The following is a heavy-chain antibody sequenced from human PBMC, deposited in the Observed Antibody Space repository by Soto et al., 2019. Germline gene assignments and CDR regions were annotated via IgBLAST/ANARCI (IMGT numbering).Heavy chain of an antibody. J-gene: IGHJ4*02. CDR1: GFTFCSYA. CDR2: ISYDGSNK. D-gene: IGHD3-9*01. V-gene: IGHV3-30-3*01. Sequence: GGSLRLSCAASGFTFCSYAMHWVRQAPGKGLEWVAVISYDGSNKYYADSVKGRFTISRDNSKNTLYLQMNSLRVEDTAVYYCARDTATEVLRYFDWLLDYWGQGTLVTVSS. CDR3: ARDTATEVLRYFDWLLDY.